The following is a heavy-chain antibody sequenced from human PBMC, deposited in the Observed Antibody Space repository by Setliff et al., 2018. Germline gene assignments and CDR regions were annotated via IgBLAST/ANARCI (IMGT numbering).Heavy chain of an antibody. J-gene: IGHJ5*01. CDR3: ARDLGNWFDP. V-gene: IGHV3-53*01. D-gene: IGHD3-16*01. CDR2: IYNSDSR. CDR1: GLIVSVIH. Sequence: GESLKISCAVSGLIVSVIHMTWVRQTPGKGLEWLSVIYNSDSRYYADSVKGRFTTSRDDSKNTLYLQMNNLRAEDTAIYYCARDLGNWFDPWGQGTLVTVSS.